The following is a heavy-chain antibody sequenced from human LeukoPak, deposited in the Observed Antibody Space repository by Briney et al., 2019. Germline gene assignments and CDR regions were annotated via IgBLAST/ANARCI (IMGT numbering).Heavy chain of an antibody. D-gene: IGHD6-13*01. CDR1: GYSISKVYY. CDR2: IYPSGST. J-gene: IGHJ5*02. V-gene: IGHV4-38-2*02. CDR3: ARSYASSWYWNWFDP. Sequence: PSETLSLTCTVSGYSISKVYYWGWMRQPPGTGLEWIGSIYPSGSTFYNPSLKSRVTISVDTSKNQFSLRLSSVTAADTAVYYCARSYASSWYWNWFDPWGQGTLVTVSS.